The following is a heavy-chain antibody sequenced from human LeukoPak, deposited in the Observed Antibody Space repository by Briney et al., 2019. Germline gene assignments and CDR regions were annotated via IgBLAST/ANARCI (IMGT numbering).Heavy chain of an antibody. CDR2: IYYSGST. J-gene: IGHJ3*02. CDR1: GGSISPYY. Sequence: SETLSLTCTVPGGSISPYYWSWIRQPPGKGLEWIGYIYYSGSTNYSPSLKSRVTVSVDTSKNQFSLRLSSVTAADTAVYYCARERRSGCYSFLEDAFDIWGQGTTVIVSS. CDR3: ARERRSGCYSFLEDAFDI. V-gene: IGHV4-59*01. D-gene: IGHD1-26*01.